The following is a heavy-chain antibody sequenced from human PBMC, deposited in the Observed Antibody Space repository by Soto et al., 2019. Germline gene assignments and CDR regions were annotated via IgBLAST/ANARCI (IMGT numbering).Heavy chain of an antibody. CDR3: AREGFSGYEALDY. CDR2: IAYTGIT. V-gene: IGHV4-59*01. D-gene: IGHD5-12*01. Sequence: QVHLQESGPGLLKPSETLSLTCGVSGGPISSYYLSWVRQAPGKGLEWIAYIAYTGITGYNPALRSRVTISGDTSQNLFSLKMTFVTAADTAVYYCAREGFSGYEALDYWGQGILVTVSS. J-gene: IGHJ4*02. CDR1: GGPISSYY.